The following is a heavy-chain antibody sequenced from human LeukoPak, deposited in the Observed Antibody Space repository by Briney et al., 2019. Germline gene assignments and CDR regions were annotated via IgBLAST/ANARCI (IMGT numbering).Heavy chain of an antibody. J-gene: IGHJ4*02. D-gene: IGHD2-21*02. V-gene: IGHV3-48*02. CDR3: ARGPRYCGGDCYLDY. CDR2: ISSSSSTI. CDR1: GFTFSSCS. Sequence: GGSLRLSCAASGFTFSSCSMNWVRQAPGKGLEWVSYISSSSSTIYYADSVKGRFTISRDNAKNSLYLQMNSLRDEDTAVYYCARGPRYCGGDCYLDYWGQGTLVTVSS.